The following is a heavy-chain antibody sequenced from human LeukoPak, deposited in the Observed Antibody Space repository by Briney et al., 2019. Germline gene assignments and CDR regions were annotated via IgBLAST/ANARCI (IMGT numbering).Heavy chain of an antibody. CDR3: ARNPGLHYDFWSGPYYFDY. D-gene: IGHD3-3*01. Sequence: SETLSLTCAVYGGSFSGYYWSWIRQPPGKGLEWIGEINHSGSTNYNPSPKSRVTISVDTSKNQFSLKLSSVTAADTAVYYCARNPGLHYDFWSGPYYFDYWGQGTLVTVSS. CDR2: INHSGST. CDR1: GGSFSGYY. J-gene: IGHJ4*02. V-gene: IGHV4-34*01.